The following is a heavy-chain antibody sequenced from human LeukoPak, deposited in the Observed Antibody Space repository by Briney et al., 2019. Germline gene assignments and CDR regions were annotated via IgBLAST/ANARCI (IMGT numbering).Heavy chain of an antibody. D-gene: IGHD2-21*01. CDR3: AKSGDSGDYFDY. CDR2: LTWNSAAI. J-gene: IGHJ4*02. Sequence: PGGSLRLSCAASGFGFDEYAMHWVRRPPGKGLEWVSGLTWNSAAIAYADSVKGRFTIYRDNARNSLHLQMNGLRAEDTALYYCAKSGDSGDYFDYWGQGALVTVSS. CDR1: GFGFDEYA. V-gene: IGHV3-9*01.